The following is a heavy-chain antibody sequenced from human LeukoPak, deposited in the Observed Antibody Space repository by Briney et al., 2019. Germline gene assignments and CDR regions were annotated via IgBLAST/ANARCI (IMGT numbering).Heavy chain of an antibody. CDR1: GYTFTSYD. CDR2: MNPNSGNT. V-gene: IGHV1-8*01. D-gene: IGHD3-3*01. CDR3: ARSNASRRITIFGVVITPPRYFDY. J-gene: IGHJ4*02. Sequence: ASVKVSCKASGYTFTSYDINWVRQATGQGLEWMGWMNPNSGNTGYAQKFQGRVTMTRNTSISTAYMELSSLRSEDTAVYYCARSNASRRITIFGVVITPPRYFDYWGQRTLVTVSS.